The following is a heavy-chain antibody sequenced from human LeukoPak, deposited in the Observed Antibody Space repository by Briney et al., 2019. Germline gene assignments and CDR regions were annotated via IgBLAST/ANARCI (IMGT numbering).Heavy chain of an antibody. CDR1: GFTFSSYS. CDR2: ISSSSSYI. V-gene: IGHV3-21*01. CDR3: ARYGYNTQYGFDY. D-gene: IGHD5-24*01. Sequence: GGSLRLSCAASGFTFSSYSMNWVRQAPGKGLEWVSSISSSSSYIYYADSVKGRFTISRDNAKNSLYLQMNSLRAEDTAVYYCARYGYNTQYGFDYWGQGTLATVSS. J-gene: IGHJ4*02.